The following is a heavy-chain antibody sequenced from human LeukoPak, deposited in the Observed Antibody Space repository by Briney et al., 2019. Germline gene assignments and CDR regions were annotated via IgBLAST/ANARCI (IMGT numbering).Heavy chain of an antibody. V-gene: IGHV4-59*01. CDR3: ARASHCSSTSCYRDYYDSSGSSRSLNAFDI. D-gene: IGHD2-2*02. CDR2: IYYSGST. J-gene: IGHJ3*02. CDR1: GGSISSYY. Sequence: SETLSLTCTVSGGSISSYYWSWIRQSPGKGLEWIGYIYYSGSTNYNPSLKSRVTISVDTSKNQFSLKLSSVTAADTAVYYCARASHCSSTSCYRDYYDSSGSSRSLNAFDIWGQGTMVTVSS.